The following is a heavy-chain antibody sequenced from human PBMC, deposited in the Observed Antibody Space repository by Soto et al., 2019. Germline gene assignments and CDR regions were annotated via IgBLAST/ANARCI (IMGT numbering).Heavy chain of an antibody. Sequence: ASVKVSCKASGYTFTSYDINWVRQATGQGLEWMGWMNPNSGNRGYAQKFQGRVTMTRNTSISTAYMELSSLRSEDTAVYYCARRLIASFYYYGMDVWGQGTKVTVSS. V-gene: IGHV1-8*01. J-gene: IGHJ6*02. CDR1: GYTFTSYD. D-gene: IGHD3-3*02. CDR3: ARRLIASFYYYGMDV. CDR2: MNPNSGNR.